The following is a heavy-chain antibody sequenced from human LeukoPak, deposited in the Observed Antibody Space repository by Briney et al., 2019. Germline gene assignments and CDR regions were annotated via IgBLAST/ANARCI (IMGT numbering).Heavy chain of an antibody. CDR2: ISPSGNT. D-gene: IGHD6-13*01. V-gene: IGHV4-34*01. CDR3: ARARIRQLVLFRRRAHFDY. Sequence: PSETLSLTCAVYGGSFTIYSWTWIRQPPGKSLEWVGEISPSGNTQYNPSLKSRVTISLDASKSQFYLKLNSVTAADTAVYYCARARIRQLVLFRRRAHFDYWGQGTLVTVSS. J-gene: IGHJ4*02. CDR1: GGSFTIYS.